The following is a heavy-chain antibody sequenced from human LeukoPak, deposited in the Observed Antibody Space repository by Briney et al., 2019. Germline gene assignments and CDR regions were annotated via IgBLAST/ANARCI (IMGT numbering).Heavy chain of an antibody. CDR2: IYYSGST. D-gene: IGHD3-22*01. V-gene: IGHV4-61*01. J-gene: IGHJ4*02. Sequence: PSETLSLTCTVSGGSISSGSYYWSWIRQPPGKGLEWIGYIYYSGSTNYNPSLKSRVTISVDTSKNQFSLKLSSVTAADTAVYYCARANGWLIGQFDYWGQGTLVTVSS. CDR1: GGSISSGSYY. CDR3: ARANGWLIGQFDY.